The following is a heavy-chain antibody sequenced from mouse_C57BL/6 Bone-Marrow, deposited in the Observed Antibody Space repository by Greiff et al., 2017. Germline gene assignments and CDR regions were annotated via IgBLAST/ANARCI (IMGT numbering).Heavy chain of an antibody. D-gene: IGHD1-1*01. CDR1: GYAFSSYW. J-gene: IGHJ2*01. CDR2: IYPGDGDT. V-gene: IGHV1-80*01. CDR3: APYYYGSSSFDY. Sequence: QVQLQQSGAELVKPGASVKISCKASGYAFSSYWMNWVKQRPGKGLEWIGQIYPGDGDTNYNGKFKGKATLTADKSSSTAYMQLSSLTSEASAVYFCAPYYYGSSSFDYWGQGTTLTVSS.